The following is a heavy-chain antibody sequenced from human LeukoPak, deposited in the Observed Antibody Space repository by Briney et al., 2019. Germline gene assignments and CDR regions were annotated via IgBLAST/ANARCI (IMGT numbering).Heavy chain of an antibody. D-gene: IGHD6-6*01. CDR3: ARGISARDSHSWFDP. CDR2: IYSSGKT. V-gene: IGHV4-39*07. J-gene: IGHJ5*02. Sequence: PSETLSLTCSVSGYFFTSGPHYWAWIRQPAGKGLEYIGSIYSSGKTYYNPSLQTRVTISADRSKNQFSLEVFSLTAADTAVYYCARGISARDSHSWFDPWGQGALVTVSS. CDR1: GYFFTSGPHY.